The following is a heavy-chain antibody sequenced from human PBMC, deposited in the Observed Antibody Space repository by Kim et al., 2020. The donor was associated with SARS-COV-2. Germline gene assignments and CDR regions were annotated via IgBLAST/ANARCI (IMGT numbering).Heavy chain of an antibody. CDR3: AKHAVVGRAWSGSDS. CDR1: GFPFSTYA. J-gene: IGHJ4*02. V-gene: IGHV3-30*18. Sequence: GGSLRLSCAASGFPFSTYAIHWVRQAPGKGLEWVALISFDGSYKYYADSVKGRFTISRDNSRNTVYLQMNSLSAEDTAVFYCAKHAVVGRAWSGSDSWGQGTRVTVSS. CDR2: ISFDGSYK. D-gene: IGHD2-15*01.